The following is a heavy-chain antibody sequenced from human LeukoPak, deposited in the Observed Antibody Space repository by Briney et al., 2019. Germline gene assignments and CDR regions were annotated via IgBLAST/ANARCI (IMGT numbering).Heavy chain of an antibody. Sequence: PGGSLRLSCVASGFMFSDSWMSWVHQAPGKGLEWVADIDKDGSEKDYVDSVKGRFTISRDNAKNLLYLQMDSLRADDTAVYYCATYTNWVAGDVWGQGTTVSVSS. D-gene: IGHD7-27*01. J-gene: IGHJ6*02. CDR3: ATYTNWVAGDV. V-gene: IGHV3-7*01. CDR2: IDKDGSEK. CDR1: GFMFSDSW.